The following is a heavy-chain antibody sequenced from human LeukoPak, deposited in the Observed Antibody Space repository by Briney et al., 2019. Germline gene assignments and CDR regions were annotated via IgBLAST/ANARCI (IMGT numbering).Heavy chain of an antibody. V-gene: IGHV6-1*01. CDR2: TYYRSKWYN. Sequence: SQTLSLTCAISGDSVSSNSAAWNWIRQSPSRGLEWLGRTYYRSKWYNDYAVSVKSRITINPDTSKNQFSPQLNSVTPEDTAVYYCARAAIPGPLVDYGMDVWGQGTTVTVSS. J-gene: IGHJ6*02. CDR1: GDSVSSNSAA. CDR3: ARAAIPGPLVDYGMDV. D-gene: IGHD2-21*01.